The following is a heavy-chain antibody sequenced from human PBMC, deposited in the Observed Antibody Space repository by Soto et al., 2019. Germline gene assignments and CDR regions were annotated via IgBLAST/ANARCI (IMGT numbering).Heavy chain of an antibody. V-gene: IGHV3-64*01. CDR3: ARRARPDFYYMDV. CDR2: ISSNGVGT. D-gene: IGHD6-6*01. J-gene: IGHJ6*03. Sequence: EVQLAESGRGLAQPGGSLRLSCAASGFTLSGYAMDWVRQAPGKGLEYVSGISSNGVGTYYANSVQGSFTISRDNSKNTVYLQMGSLRPEDMAVYYCARRARPDFYYMDVWGKGTTVTVSS. CDR1: GFTLSGYA.